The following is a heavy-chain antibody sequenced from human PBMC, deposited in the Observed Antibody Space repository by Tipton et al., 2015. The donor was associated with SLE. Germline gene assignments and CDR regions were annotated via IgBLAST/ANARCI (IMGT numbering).Heavy chain of an antibody. CDR3: AIDNWKERAIDS. V-gene: IGHV3-53*05. Sequence: SLRLSCAGSGFTVNGDYMTWVRQAPGKGLEWVSVIYSATSIHYADSVKGRFTISRDISKNTLYLQMNNLRAEDTAIYYCAIDNWKERAIDSWGQGTLVTVSS. CDR1: GFTVNGDY. CDR2: IYSATSI. D-gene: IGHD1-20*01. J-gene: IGHJ4*02.